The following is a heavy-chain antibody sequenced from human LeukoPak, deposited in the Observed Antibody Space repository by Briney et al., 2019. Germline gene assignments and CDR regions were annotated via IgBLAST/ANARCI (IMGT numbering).Heavy chain of an antibody. Sequence: GGSLRLSCAASGFTFSSYGMHWVRQAPGKGLEWVAVIWYGGSNKYYADSMKGRFTISRDNSKNTLYLQMNSLRAEDTAVYYCAKEGSIFGVVPIYYYYMDVWGKGTTVTVSS. CDR1: GFTFSSYG. D-gene: IGHD3-3*01. CDR3: AKEGSIFGVVPIYYYYMDV. J-gene: IGHJ6*03. V-gene: IGHV3-30*02. CDR2: IWYGGSNK.